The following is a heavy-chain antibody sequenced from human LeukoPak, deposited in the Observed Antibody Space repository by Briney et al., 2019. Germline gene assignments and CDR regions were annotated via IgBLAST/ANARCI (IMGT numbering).Heavy chain of an antibody. CDR3: TRDLSSAWFYY. Sequence: PSETLSLTCTASGGSISTSNYFWGWIRQPPGKGLEWIGTISYNGYTYYNPSLKSRVIMAVDTSKNQFSLKVYSVTAADTAVYYCTRDLSSAWFYYWGQGTLVTVSS. CDR1: GGSISTSNYF. V-gene: IGHV4-39*07. J-gene: IGHJ4*02. D-gene: IGHD6-13*01. CDR2: ISYNGYT.